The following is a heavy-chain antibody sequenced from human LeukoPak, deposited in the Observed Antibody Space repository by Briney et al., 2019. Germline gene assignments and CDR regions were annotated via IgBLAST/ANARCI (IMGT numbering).Heavy chain of an antibody. J-gene: IGHJ6*03. Sequence: SETLSLTCTVSGGSISSYYWSWIRQPPGKGLEWIGYIYYSGSTNYNPSLKSRVTISVDTSKNQFSLNLSSVTAADTAVYYCARALVGSSSGYFYYYMDVWGKGTTVTVSS. CDR3: ARALVGSSSGYFYYYMDV. CDR1: GGSISSYY. CDR2: IYYSGST. V-gene: IGHV4-59*12. D-gene: IGHD6-6*01.